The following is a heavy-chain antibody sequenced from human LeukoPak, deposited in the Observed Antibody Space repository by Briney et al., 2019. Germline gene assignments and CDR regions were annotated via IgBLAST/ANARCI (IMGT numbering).Heavy chain of an antibody. J-gene: IGHJ5*02. CDR3: ARSDFWSGYFWFDP. Sequence: PSVNVSSTASVYTFTSYDINWVRQATGQRLEWMGGMNPNSGNTGYAQKFQGRVTMTRNTSISTAYMELSSLRSEDTAVYYCARSDFWSGYFWFDPWGQGTLVTVSS. CDR1: VYTFTSYD. CDR2: MNPNSGNT. D-gene: IGHD3-3*01. V-gene: IGHV1-8*01.